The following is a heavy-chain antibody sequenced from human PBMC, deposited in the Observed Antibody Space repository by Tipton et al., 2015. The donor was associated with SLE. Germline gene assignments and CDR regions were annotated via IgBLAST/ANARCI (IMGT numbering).Heavy chain of an antibody. D-gene: IGHD1-7*01. Sequence: TLSLTCSVSGDSISSGTYYWSWVRQPPGKGLEWIGDIYHSESPNYDPSLKSRVTISIDKSKNQFSLKLTSVTAADTAVYHCTRVPRYNWNYIADWGQGTLVSVS. CDR2: IYHSESP. CDR3: TRVPRYNWNYIAD. J-gene: IGHJ4*02. V-gene: IGHV4/OR15-8*01. CDR1: GDSISSGTYY.